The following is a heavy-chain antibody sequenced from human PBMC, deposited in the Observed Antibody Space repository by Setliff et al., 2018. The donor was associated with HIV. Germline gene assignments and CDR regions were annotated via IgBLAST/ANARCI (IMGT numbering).Heavy chain of an antibody. CDR2: VYHDGNS. Sequence: SETLSLTCSVSGLSINLGYYWGWIRQPPGKGLVWIGSVYHDGNSYFNPSLKSRVTISMDTSKNQVSLRLKSVTAAATAIYYCVTSKPHNWNDGANWFDPWGQGTLVTVAS. J-gene: IGHJ5*02. CDR3: VTSKPHNWNDGANWFDP. V-gene: IGHV4-38-2*02. D-gene: IGHD1-20*01. CDR1: GLSINLGYY.